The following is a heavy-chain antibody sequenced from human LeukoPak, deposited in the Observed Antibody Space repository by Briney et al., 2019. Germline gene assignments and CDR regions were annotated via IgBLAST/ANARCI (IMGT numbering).Heavy chain of an antibody. D-gene: IGHD5-18*01. CDR1: GFTFSSYA. Sequence: GGSLRLSCAASGFTFSSYAMSWVRQAPGKGLEWVSAISGSGGGTYYADSVKGRFTISRDNSKNTLYLQMNSLRAEDTAVYYCAKDLDRIQLSMKTFHSWGQGTLVTVSS. CDR2: ISGSGGGT. J-gene: IGHJ5*01. V-gene: IGHV3-23*01. CDR3: AKDLDRIQLSMKTFHS.